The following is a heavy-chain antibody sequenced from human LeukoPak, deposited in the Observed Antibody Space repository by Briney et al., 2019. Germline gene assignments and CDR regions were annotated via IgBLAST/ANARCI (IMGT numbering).Heavy chain of an antibody. D-gene: IGHD3-22*01. V-gene: IGHV4-39*01. J-gene: IGHJ4*02. CDR2: IYYRGTT. Sequence: ASETLSLTCTVSGGSINNDSYYWGWIRQPPGTGLEWIGAIYYRGTTSYNPSLKSRVIISVDTSKNQFSLKLSSVTAADTAVYYCARLSYYYDVSGNLFDYWGQGTLVTISS. CDR3: ARLSYYYDVSGNLFDY. CDR1: GGSINNDSYY.